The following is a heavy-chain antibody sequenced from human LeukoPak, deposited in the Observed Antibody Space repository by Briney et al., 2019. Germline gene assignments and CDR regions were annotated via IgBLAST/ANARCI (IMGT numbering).Heavy chain of an antibody. CDR2: IYYSGST. D-gene: IGHD3-16*01. CDR1: GGSISSYY. V-gene: IGHV4-59*01. Sequence: SETLSLTCTVSGGSISSYYWSWIRQPPGKGLEWIGYIYYSGSTNYNPSLKSRVTISVDTSKNQFSLKLSSVTAADTAVYYCARHSRLHQYNWFDPWGQGTLVTVSS. CDR3: ARHSRLHQYNWFDP. J-gene: IGHJ5*02.